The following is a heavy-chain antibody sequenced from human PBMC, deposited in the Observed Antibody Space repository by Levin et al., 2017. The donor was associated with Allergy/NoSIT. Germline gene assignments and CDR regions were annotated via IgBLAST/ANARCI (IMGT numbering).Heavy chain of an antibody. Sequence: GGSLRLSCAASGFTFSSYGMHWVRQAPGKGLEWVAVIWYDGSNKYYADSVKGRFTISRDNSKNTLYLQMNSLRAEDTAVYYCARESGSSTIPYFDYWGQGTLVTVSS. CDR1: GFTFSSYG. J-gene: IGHJ4*02. D-gene: IGHD3-3*01. V-gene: IGHV3-33*01. CDR2: IWYDGSNK. CDR3: ARESGSSTIPYFDY.